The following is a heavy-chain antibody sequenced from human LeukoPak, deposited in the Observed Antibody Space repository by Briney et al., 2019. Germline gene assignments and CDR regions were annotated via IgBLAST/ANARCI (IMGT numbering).Heavy chain of an antibody. CDR1: GYSISSGYY. J-gene: IGHJ4*02. CDR3: ARDSWPEVVRFDY. Sequence: SETLSLTCTVSGYSISSGYYWGWIRQPPGKGLEWIGSIYHGGSTYYNTSLRSRVTISVDTSKNQFSLKLSSVTAADTAVYFCARDSWPEVVRFDYWGQGTLVTVSS. V-gene: IGHV4-38-2*02. D-gene: IGHD1-14*01. CDR2: IYHGGST.